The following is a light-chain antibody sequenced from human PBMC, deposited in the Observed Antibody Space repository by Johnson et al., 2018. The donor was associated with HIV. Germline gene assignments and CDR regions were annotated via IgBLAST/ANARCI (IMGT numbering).Light chain of an antibody. CDR1: SSNIGNNS. V-gene: IGLV1-51*01. CDR3: GRWDDSLSTYV. CDR2: DTD. Sequence: QSVLTQPPSVSAAPGQTVTITCSGNSSNIGNNSVSWCQRLPGTAPKLLIHDTDERPPGIPDRFSGSKSGTSATLGITGLQTGDEADYYCGRWDDSLSTYVFGTGTKVTVL. J-gene: IGLJ1*01.